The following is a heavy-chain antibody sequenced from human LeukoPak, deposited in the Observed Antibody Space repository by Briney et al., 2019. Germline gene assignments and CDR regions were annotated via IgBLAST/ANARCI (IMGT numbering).Heavy chain of an antibody. V-gene: IGHV3-64*01. J-gene: IGHJ4*02. CDR1: GFTFSSYA. Sequence: GGSLRLSCTASGFTFSSYALHWVRQAPGKGLEYCSGICSNGGGTYYANFVKGRFTISRDNSKNTLYLLMGSLRAEDMAVYYCARDLSIDGGNSNGYFDYWGQGTLVTVSS. D-gene: IGHD4-23*01. CDR2: ICSNGGGT. CDR3: ARDLSIDGGNSNGYFDY.